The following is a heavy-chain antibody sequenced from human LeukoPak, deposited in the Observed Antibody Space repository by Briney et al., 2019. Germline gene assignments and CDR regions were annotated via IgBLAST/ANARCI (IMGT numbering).Heavy chain of an antibody. Sequence: GGSLRLSFAASGFTLSCYAMRWVGPATGKGLEWVSSIGGSGGSTYYADSVKGRFTISRDNSKNTLYLQMNSLRAEDTAVYYCAKVETAAAATLRGFDYWGQGTLVTVSS. J-gene: IGHJ4*02. V-gene: IGHV3-23*01. CDR2: IGGSGGST. CDR1: GFTLSCYA. D-gene: IGHD6-13*01. CDR3: AKVETAAAATLRGFDY.